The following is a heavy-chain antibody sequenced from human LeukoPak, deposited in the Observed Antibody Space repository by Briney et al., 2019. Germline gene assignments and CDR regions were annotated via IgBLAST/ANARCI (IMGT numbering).Heavy chain of an antibody. Sequence: ASVKVSCKASGYTFTGYYMHSVRQAPGQGLEWMGRINPNSGGTNYAQKFQGRVTMTRDTSISTAYMELSRLRSDDTAVYYCARDSLYGDYVLYGMGVWGQGTTVTVSS. CDR1: GYTFTGYY. CDR3: ARDSLYGDYVLYGMGV. D-gene: IGHD4-17*01. CDR2: INPNSGGT. V-gene: IGHV1-2*06. J-gene: IGHJ6*02.